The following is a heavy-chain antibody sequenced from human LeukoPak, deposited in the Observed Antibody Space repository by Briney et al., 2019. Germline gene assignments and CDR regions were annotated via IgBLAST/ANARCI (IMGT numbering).Heavy chain of an antibody. CDR2: IFYSGST. D-gene: IGHD4-17*01. V-gene: IGHV4-39*07. CDR3: ARETTVTADFDY. Sequence: SETLSLTCTVSSGSISTSNYYWGWVRQPPGKALEWIGNIFYSGSTYYSPSLKSRVTISVDTSKNQFSLKLSSVTAADTAVYYCARETTVTADFDYWGQGTLVTVSS. J-gene: IGHJ4*02. CDR1: SGSISTSNYY.